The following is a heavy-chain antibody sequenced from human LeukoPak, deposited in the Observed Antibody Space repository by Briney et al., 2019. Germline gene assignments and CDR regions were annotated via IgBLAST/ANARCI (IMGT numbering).Heavy chain of an antibody. CDR1: GYTFTSYD. J-gene: IGHJ4*02. CDR2: INPNSGGT. V-gene: IGHV1-2*02. Sequence: ASVKVSCKASGYTFTSYDINWVRQATGQGLEWRGWINPNSGGTNYAQKFQGRVTMTRDTSISTAYIELSSLRSEDMAVYYCARVKSGSYSLDYWGQGTLVTVSS. D-gene: IGHD1-26*01. CDR3: ARVKSGSYSLDY.